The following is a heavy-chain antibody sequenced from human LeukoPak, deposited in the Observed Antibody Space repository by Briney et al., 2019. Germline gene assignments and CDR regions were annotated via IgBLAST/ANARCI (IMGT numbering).Heavy chain of an antibody. Sequence: SETLSLTCTVSGGSISGYYWSWIRQPPGKGLEWIGYIYDSGSTNYNPSLKSRVTISVDTSKNQFSLKLSSVTAADMAVYYCARPHIYYDLWNAYPPFDYWGQGTLVTVSS. V-gene: IGHV4-59*01. CDR3: ARPHIYYDLWNAYPPFDY. CDR1: GGSISGYY. J-gene: IGHJ4*02. D-gene: IGHD3-3*01. CDR2: IYDSGST.